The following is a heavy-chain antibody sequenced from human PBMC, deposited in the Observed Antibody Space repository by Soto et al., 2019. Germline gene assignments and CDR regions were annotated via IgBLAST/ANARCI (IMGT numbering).Heavy chain of an antibody. V-gene: IGHV1-69*06. CDR1: GGTFSSSA. CDR2: IIPVFGTA. D-gene: IGHD6-25*01. J-gene: IGHJ6*02. Sequence: QVQLVQSGAEVKKPGSSVKVSCKASGGTFSSSAISWVRQAPGQGLEWMGAIIPVFGTAHYAQKFQGRVTIIADKPPSTAYMELSRLRSEDTPVYLCARERPERGKDVWGQGTTVTVSS. CDR3: ARERPERGKDV.